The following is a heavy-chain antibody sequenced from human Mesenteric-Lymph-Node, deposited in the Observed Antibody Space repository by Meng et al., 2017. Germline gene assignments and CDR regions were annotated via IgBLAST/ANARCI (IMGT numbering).Heavy chain of an antibody. CDR2: ISQVSNG. V-gene: IGHV3-30*01. Sequence: GESLKISCADSKFNLTKFIMYWVCQAPGKGLEWVAVISQVSNGYYADSVRGRFTISRDNSKNTLELQMNSLREEDTAVYYCARDGGIGFTDFDYWGQGTLVTVSS. CDR3: ARDGGIGFTDFDY. J-gene: IGHJ4*02. CDR1: KFNLTKFI. D-gene: IGHD3-16*01.